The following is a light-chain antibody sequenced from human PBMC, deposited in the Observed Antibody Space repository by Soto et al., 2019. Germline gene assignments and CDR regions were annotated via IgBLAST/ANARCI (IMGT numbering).Light chain of an antibody. V-gene: IGKV3-15*01. Sequence: EIVMTQSPVTLSVSPGERATLSCRASQSISSQLAWYQQKPGQAPRLLISGASTRATGIPARFSGGGSGTEFTLTISSLQSEDFAVHYCQQYNNWPLVTFGGGTKVEIK. CDR2: GAS. CDR1: QSISSQ. CDR3: QQYNNWPLVT. J-gene: IGKJ4*01.